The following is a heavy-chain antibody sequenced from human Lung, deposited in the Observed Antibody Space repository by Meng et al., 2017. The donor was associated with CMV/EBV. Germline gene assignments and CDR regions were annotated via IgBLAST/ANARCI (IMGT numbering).Heavy chain of an antibody. D-gene: IGHD2-2*01. CDR1: GFTFSSYS. J-gene: IGHJ4*02. CDR2: ISSDGQNK. Sequence: GESLKISCAASGFTFSSYSMNWVRQAPGKGPEWVAVISSDGQNKYYADSVKGRFAISRDNLRSTLYLQLSSLRLEDTAVYYCATYSRAPAALLAYFNYWGLGTLVTVSS. CDR3: ATYSRAPAALLAYFNY. V-gene: IGHV3-30*03.